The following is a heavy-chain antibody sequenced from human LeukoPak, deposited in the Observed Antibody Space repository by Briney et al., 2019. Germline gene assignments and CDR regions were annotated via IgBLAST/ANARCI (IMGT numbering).Heavy chain of an antibody. CDR3: ARDATPMDV. Sequence: ASVKVSCKASGYSFTGSYMHWVRQARGQGLEWMGWINPKSGGTSYAQRFQGRVTMTRDTSISTAYMELSRLTSDDTAVYYCARDATPMDVWGQGTTVTVSS. J-gene: IGHJ6*02. V-gene: IGHV1-2*02. CDR2: INPKSGGT. CDR1: GYSFTGSY.